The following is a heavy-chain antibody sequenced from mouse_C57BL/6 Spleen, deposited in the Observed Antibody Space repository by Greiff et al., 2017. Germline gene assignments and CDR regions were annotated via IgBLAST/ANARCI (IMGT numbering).Heavy chain of an antibody. CDR3: ARDGQFAY. V-gene: IGHV1-64*01. CDR1: GFTINSYW. CDR2: IDPNSGST. D-gene: IGHD2-3*01. Sequence: QVQLQQSGAELVKPGASVKLSCTASGFTINSYWMHWVKQRPGQGLEWIGMIDPNSGSTNYDAKFQSKATLTADKSSSTAYMQLSSLTSEDSAVYYGARDGQFAYWGQGTLVTVSA. J-gene: IGHJ3*01.